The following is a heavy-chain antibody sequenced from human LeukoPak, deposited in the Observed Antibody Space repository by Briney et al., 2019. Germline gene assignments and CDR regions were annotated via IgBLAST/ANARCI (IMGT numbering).Heavy chain of an antibody. D-gene: IGHD2-15*01. CDR2: ISGSGGST. V-gene: IGHV3-23*01. Sequence: PGGSLRLSCAASGFTFSSYAMSWVRQAAGKGLEWVSAISGSGGSTYYADSVKGRFTISRDNSKNTLYLQMNSLRAEDTAVYYCAKDDGSSGGSRYDYWGQGTLVTVSS. CDR1: GFTFSSYA. CDR3: AKDDGSSGGSRYDY. J-gene: IGHJ4*02.